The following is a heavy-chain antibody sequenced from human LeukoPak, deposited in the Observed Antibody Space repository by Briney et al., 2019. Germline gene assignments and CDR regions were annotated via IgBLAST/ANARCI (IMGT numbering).Heavy chain of an antibody. CDR3: ARTASSSGYSSSWLYYFDY. V-gene: IGHV4-59*01. CDR2: IYYSGST. J-gene: IGHJ4*02. D-gene: IGHD6-13*01. Sequence: PSETLSLTCTVSGGSISSYYWNWIRQPPGKGLEWIGYIYYSGSTNYNPSHKSRVTISVDTSKNQFSLKLSSVTAADTAVYYCARTASSSGYSSSWLYYFDYWGQGTLVTVSS. CDR1: GGSISSYY.